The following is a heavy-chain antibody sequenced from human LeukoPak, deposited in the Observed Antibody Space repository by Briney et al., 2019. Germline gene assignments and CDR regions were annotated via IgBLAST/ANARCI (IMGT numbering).Heavy chain of an antibody. CDR1: GFTFSDYW. D-gene: IGHD2-2*01. CDR3: ARYQVAIDY. V-gene: IGHV3-7*03. CDR2: INKDGSEK. Sequence: GGSLRLSCAASGFTFSDYWMTWVRQAPGKGLEWVANINKDGSEKNYVDSVKGRFTISRDNAKNSLYLQINSLRADDTAVYYCARYQVAIDYWGQGTLVTVSA. J-gene: IGHJ4*02.